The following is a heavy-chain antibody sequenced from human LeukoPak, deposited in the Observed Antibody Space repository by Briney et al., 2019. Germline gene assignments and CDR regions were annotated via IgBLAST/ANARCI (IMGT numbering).Heavy chain of an antibody. CDR1: GFTFSNAW. V-gene: IGHV3-15*01. Sequence: GGSLRLSCAASGFTFSNAWMSWVRQAPGKGLEWVGRIKSKPDGGTTDYAAPVKGRFTISRDDSKNTLYLQMNSLKTEDTAVYYCTTEFDYYGSGSYYPPPSDYWGQGTLVTVSS. CDR2: IKSKPDGGTT. D-gene: IGHD3-10*01. J-gene: IGHJ4*02. CDR3: TTEFDYYGSGSYYPPPSDY.